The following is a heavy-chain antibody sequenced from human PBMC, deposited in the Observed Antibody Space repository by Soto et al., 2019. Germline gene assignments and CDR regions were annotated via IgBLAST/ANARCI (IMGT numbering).Heavy chain of an antibody. Sequence: GGSLRLSCAASGFTFSSYGMHWVRQAPGKGLEWVAVISYDGSNKYYADSVKGRFTISRDNSKNTLYLQMNSLRAEDTAVYYCARNVDTAVAPPLLDYWGQGTLVTVSS. CDR3: ARNVDTAVAPPLLDY. CDR2: ISYDGSNK. CDR1: GFTFSSYG. J-gene: IGHJ4*02. D-gene: IGHD5-18*01. V-gene: IGHV3-30*03.